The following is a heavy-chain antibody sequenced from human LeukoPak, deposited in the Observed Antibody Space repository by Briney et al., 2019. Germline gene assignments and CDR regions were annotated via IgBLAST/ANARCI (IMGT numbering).Heavy chain of an antibody. CDR1: GFTFSSYS. V-gene: IGHV3-21*01. J-gene: IGHJ6*03. D-gene: IGHD1-26*01. CDR3: ARDQGKASGSYYYYYYMDV. Sequence: AGGSLRLSCAASGFTFSSYSMNWVRQAPGKGLEWVSSISSSSSYIYYADSVKGRFTISRDNAKNSLYLQMNSLRAEDTAVYYCARDQGKASGSYYYYYYMDVWGKGTTVTVSS. CDR2: ISSSSSYI.